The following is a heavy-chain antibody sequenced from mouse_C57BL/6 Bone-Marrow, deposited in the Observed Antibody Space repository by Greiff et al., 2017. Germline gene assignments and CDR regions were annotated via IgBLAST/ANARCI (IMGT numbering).Heavy chain of an antibody. CDR1: GYTFTSYG. D-gene: IGHD3-3*01. V-gene: IGHV1-81*01. CDR2: IYPRSGNT. J-gene: IGHJ2*01. Sequence: QVQLKESGAELARPGASVQLSCKASGYTFTSYGISWVKQRTGQGLEWIGEIYPRSGNTYYNEKFQGKATLTADKSSSTAYMELRSLTSEDSAVYFCAFQLTPFDYWGQGTTLTVSA. CDR3: AFQLTPFDY.